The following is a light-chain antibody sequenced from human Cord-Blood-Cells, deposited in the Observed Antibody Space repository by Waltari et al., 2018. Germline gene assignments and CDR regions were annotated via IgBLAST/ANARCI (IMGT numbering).Light chain of an antibody. V-gene: IGKV1-39*01. CDR2: AAS. CDR1: QSISSY. CDR3: QQSYSTLTWT. J-gene: IGKJ1*01. Sequence: DIQMTQSPSSLSPPVGDRVTITCRASQSISSYLNWYQQKPGKAPKLLIYAASSLQSGVPSRFSGSGSGTDFALTISSMQPEDFATYYCQQSYSTLTWTFGQGTKVEIK.